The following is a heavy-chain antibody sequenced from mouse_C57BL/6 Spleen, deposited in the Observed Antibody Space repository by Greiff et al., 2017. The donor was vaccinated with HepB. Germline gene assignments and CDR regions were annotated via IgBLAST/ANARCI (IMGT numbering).Heavy chain of an antibody. J-gene: IGHJ4*01. V-gene: IGHV1-80*01. Sequence: VQLQQSGAELVKPGASVKISCKASGYAFSSYWMNWVKQRPGKGLEWIGQIYPGDGDTNYNGTFKGKATLTADKSSSTAYMQLSSLTSEDSAVYFCARITTVVPYYAMDYWGQGTSVTVSS. D-gene: IGHD1-1*01. CDR1: GYAFSSYW. CDR2: IYPGDGDT. CDR3: ARITTVVPYYAMDY.